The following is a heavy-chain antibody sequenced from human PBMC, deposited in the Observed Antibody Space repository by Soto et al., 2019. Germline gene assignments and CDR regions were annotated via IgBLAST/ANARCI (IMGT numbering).Heavy chain of an antibody. V-gene: IGHV3-9*01. Sequence: GGSLRLSCAASGFTFDDYAMHWVRQAPGKGLEWVSGISWNSGSIGYADSVKGRLTISRDDAKNTLYLQMNSLRAEDTAVYYCARGYSGTYRIDYWGQGTLVTVSS. D-gene: IGHD1-26*01. CDR2: ISWNSGSI. CDR3: ARGYSGTYRIDY. CDR1: GFTFDDYA. J-gene: IGHJ4*02.